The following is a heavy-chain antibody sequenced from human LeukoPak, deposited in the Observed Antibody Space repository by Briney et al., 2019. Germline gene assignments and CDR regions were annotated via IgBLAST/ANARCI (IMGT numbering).Heavy chain of an antibody. CDR3: ARDRFPGQRFLEGYFDY. D-gene: IGHD3-3*01. V-gene: IGHV1-69*13. CDR2: IIPIFGTA. CDR1: GGTFSSYA. J-gene: IGHJ4*02. Sequence: SVKVSCKASGGTFSSYAISWVRQAPGQGLEWMGGIIPIFGTANYAQKFQGRVTITADESTSTAYMELSSLRSEDTAVYYCARDRFPGQRFLEGYFDYWGQGTLVTVSS.